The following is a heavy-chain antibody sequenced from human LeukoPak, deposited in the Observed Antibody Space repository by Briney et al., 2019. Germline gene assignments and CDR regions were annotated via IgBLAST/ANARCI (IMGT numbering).Heavy chain of an antibody. CDR1: GYSISSGYY. CDR3: ARAGGRNWFDP. Sequence: SETLSLTCTVSGYSISSGYYWGWIRPPPGKGLEWIGRIYTSGSTNYNPSLKSRVTMSVDTSKNQFSLKLSSVTAADTAVYYCARAGGRNWFDPWGQGTLVTVSS. V-gene: IGHV4-38-2*02. CDR2: IYTSGST. D-gene: IGHD3-10*01. J-gene: IGHJ5*02.